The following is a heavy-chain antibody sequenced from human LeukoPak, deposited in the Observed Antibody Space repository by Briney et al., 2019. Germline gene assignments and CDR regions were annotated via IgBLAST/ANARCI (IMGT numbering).Heavy chain of an antibody. Sequence: GGSLRLSCAASGFTFSSYNMNWVRQAPGKGLEWVSFISSSSSYIYYADSVKGRFTISRDNAKNSLYLQMNSLRAEDTAVYYCATAPMTTEDFWGQGTLVTVSS. J-gene: IGHJ4*02. CDR1: GFTFSSYN. D-gene: IGHD4-17*01. CDR3: ATAPMTTEDF. V-gene: IGHV3-21*04. CDR2: ISSSSSYI.